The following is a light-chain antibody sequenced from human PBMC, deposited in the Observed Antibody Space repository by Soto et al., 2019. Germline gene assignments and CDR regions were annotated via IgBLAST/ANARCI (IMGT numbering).Light chain of an antibody. CDR2: EVN. Sequence: QSALTQPASVSGSPGQSITISCTGTSSDVGGYNFVSWYQQHPGKAPKLMIYEVNNRPSGVSNRLSGSKSGNTASLTISGLQAEDEADYYCSSYTSSNTGVFGTGTQLTVL. V-gene: IGLV2-14*01. CDR3: SSYTSSNTGV. J-gene: IGLJ1*01. CDR1: SSDVGGYNF.